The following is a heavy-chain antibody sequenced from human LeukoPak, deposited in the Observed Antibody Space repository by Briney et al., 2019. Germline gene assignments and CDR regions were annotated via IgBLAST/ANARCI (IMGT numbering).Heavy chain of an antibody. CDR2: ISYDGSNK. CDR1: GFTFSNAW. J-gene: IGHJ6*03. Sequence: GGSLRLSCAASGFTFSNAWMSWVRQAPGKGLEWVAVISYDGSNKYYADSVKGRFTISRDNSKNTLYLQMNSLRAEDTAVYYCAKDTTRVYSSYYYMDVWGKGTTVTVSS. V-gene: IGHV3-30*18. D-gene: IGHD6-13*01. CDR3: AKDTTRVYSSYYYMDV.